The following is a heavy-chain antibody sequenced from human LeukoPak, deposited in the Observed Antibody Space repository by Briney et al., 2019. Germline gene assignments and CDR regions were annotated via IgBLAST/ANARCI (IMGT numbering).Heavy chain of an antibody. V-gene: IGHV4-59*01. CDR1: GASISSYY. Sequence: PSETLSLTCAVYGASISSYYWSWIRQPPGKGLEWIGYFYYGGSTNYNPSLKSRVTISIDTSRTQFSLKLSSVSAADTAVYYCARGRDNADWYFDLWGRGTLVTVSS. J-gene: IGHJ2*01. D-gene: IGHD1-14*01. CDR2: FYYGGST. CDR3: ARGRDNADWYFDL.